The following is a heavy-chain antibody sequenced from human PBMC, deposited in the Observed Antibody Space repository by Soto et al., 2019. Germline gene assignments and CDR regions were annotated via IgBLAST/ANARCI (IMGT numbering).Heavy chain of an antibody. V-gene: IGHV3-23*01. Sequence: EVQLLESGGGLVQPGGSLRLSCAASGFTFSSYAMSWVRQAPGKGLEWVSAISGSGGSTYYADSVKGRFTISRDNSKNTLYLQMNSLRAEDTAVYYCAKGGARYFDWFDYWGQVILVTVSS. J-gene: IGHJ4*02. CDR2: ISGSGGST. D-gene: IGHD3-9*01. CDR1: GFTFSSYA. CDR3: AKGGARYFDWFDY.